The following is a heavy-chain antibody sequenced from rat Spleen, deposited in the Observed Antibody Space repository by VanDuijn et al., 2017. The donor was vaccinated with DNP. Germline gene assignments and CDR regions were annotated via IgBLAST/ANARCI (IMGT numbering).Heavy chain of an antibody. D-gene: IGHD1-2*01. V-gene: IGHV5-25*01. J-gene: IGHJ4*01. CDR1: GFTFSKYD. Sequence: EVHLVESGGGLVQPGRSLKLSCAASGFTFSKYDMAWVRQAPTKGLEWVASISTGGSRPYYPDSVKGRFTISRDNAKSSLYLQMNSLKSEDTATYYCARHEPGITIAVGAMDAWGQGASVTVSS. CDR2: ISTGGSRP. CDR3: ARHEPGITIAVGAMDA.